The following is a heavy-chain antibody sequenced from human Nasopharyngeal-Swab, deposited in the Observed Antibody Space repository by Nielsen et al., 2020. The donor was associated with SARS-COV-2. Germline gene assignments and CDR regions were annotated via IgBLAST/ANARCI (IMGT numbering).Heavy chain of an antibody. Sequence: KVSCKGSGYSFTSYWISWVRQMPGKGLEWMGRIDPSDSYTNYSPPFQGHVTISADKSISTAYLQWSSLKASDTAMYYCARGGGNMGASDYWGQGTLVTVSS. V-gene: IGHV5-10-1*01. CDR2: IDPSDSYT. CDR1: GYSFTSYW. D-gene: IGHD2-15*01. J-gene: IGHJ4*02. CDR3: ARGGGNMGASDY.